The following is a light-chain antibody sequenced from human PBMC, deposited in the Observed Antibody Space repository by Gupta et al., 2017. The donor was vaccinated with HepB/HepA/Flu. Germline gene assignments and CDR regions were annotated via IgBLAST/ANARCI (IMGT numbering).Light chain of an antibody. V-gene: IGKV1-17*01. CDR2: GSY. CDR1: QDIGND. Sequence: DIQMTQSPSSLSAFVGDRIAITCRASQDIGNDLGWYQQKPGKAPKRLIYGSYTLRSGVPSRFSGSGSGTEFTLTINSLLPEDFATYYCLQHTTYPWTFGQGTKVEIK. CDR3: LQHTTYPWT. J-gene: IGKJ1*01.